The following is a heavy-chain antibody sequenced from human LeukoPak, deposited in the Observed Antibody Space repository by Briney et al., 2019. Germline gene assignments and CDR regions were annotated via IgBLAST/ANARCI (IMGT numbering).Heavy chain of an antibody. D-gene: IGHD1-26*01. V-gene: IGHV3-21*01. CDR2: ISSSSSYI. J-gene: IGHJ5*02. CDR1: GFTFSSYS. CDR3: ARPGGVGATTS. Sequence: GGSLRLSCAASGFTFSSYSMNWVRQAPGKGLAWVSSISSSSSYIYYADSVKGRFTISRDNAKNSLYLQMNSLRAEDTAVYYCARPGGVGATTSWGQGTLVTVSS.